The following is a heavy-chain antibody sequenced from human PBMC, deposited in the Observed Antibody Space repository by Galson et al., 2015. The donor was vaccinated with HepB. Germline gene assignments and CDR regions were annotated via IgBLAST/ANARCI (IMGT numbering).Heavy chain of an antibody. D-gene: IGHD1-26*01. CDR3: AREFASRTYSGSYPY. CDR1: GFTFSDYY. Sequence: SLRLSCAASGFTFSDYYMSWIRQAPGKGLEWLSYVSSSGSTKYYADSVKGRFTISRDNAKNSLYLQMNSLRAEDTAVYYCAREFASRTYSGSYPYWGQGTLVIVSS. CDR2: VSSSGSTK. J-gene: IGHJ4*02. V-gene: IGHV3-11*01.